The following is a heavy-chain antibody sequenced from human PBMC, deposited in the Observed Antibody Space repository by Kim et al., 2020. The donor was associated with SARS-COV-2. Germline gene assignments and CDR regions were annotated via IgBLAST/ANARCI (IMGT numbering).Heavy chain of an antibody. J-gene: IGHJ6*02. CDR3: ARDGPKLRFLASYYYYGMDV. CDR2: ISSSSSYI. Sequence: GGSLRLSCAASGFTFSSYSMNWVRQAPGKGLEWVSSISSSSSYIYYADSVKGRFTISRDNAKNSLYLQMNSLRAEDTAVYYCARDGPKLRFLASYYYYGMDVWGQGTTVTVSS. V-gene: IGHV3-21*01. D-gene: IGHD3-3*01. CDR1: GFTFSSYS.